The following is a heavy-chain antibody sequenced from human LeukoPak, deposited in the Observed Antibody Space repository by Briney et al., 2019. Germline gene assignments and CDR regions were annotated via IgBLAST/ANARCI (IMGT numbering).Heavy chain of an antibody. V-gene: IGHV3-53*01. J-gene: IGHJ4*02. CDR1: GFPISSNY. CDR2: IYRGGST. Sequence: PGGSLRLSCAASGFPISSNYMSGGRQAPGKGLEGGSVIYRGGSTYYADAVKGRFTISRDNSKNTLYLQMNSLRAEDTAVYYCARDLSFGSGYYVRLGYWGQGTLVTVSS. CDR3: ARDLSFGSGYYVRLGY. D-gene: IGHD3-22*01.